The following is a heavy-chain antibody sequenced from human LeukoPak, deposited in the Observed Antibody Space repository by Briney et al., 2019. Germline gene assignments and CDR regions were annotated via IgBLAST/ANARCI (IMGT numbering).Heavy chain of an antibody. D-gene: IGHD3-10*01. Sequence: GGSLRLSCTASGFTFGDYAMSWVRQAPGKGLEWVGFIRSKAYGGTTEYAASVKGRFTISRDDSKSIAYLQMNSLKTEDTAVYYCTRDPHAKARGVIRNDAFDIWGQGTMVTVSS. V-gene: IGHV3-49*04. CDR2: IRSKAYGGTT. CDR1: GFTFGDYA. J-gene: IGHJ3*02. CDR3: TRDPHAKARGVIRNDAFDI.